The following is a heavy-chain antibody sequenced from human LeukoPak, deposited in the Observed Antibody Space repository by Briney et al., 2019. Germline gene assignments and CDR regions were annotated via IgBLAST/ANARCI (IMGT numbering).Heavy chain of an antibody. CDR1: GFTFDDYA. D-gene: IGHD3-3*01. CDR3: AKDYDFWSGFYDY. Sequence: GGSLRLSCAASGFTFDDYAMHWVRQAPGKGLEWVSGISWNSGSIGYADSVKGRFTISRDNAKNSLYLQMNSLRAEDTALYYCAKDYDFWSGFYDYWGQGTLVTVSP. J-gene: IGHJ4*02. CDR2: ISWNSGSI. V-gene: IGHV3-9*01.